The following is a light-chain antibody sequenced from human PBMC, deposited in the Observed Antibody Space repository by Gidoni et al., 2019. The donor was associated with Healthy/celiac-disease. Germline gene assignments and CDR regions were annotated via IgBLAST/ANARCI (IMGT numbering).Light chain of an antibody. Sequence: EIVLTQSPATMSLFPGERAILSFRTSQSVSSYLAWYQQKPGQAPRLLIYDASNRATGIPARFSGSGSGTDFTLTISSLEPEDFAVYCCQQRSNWPPKTFGQGTKVEIK. CDR3: QQRSNWPPKT. V-gene: IGKV3-11*01. CDR2: DAS. CDR1: QSVSSY. J-gene: IGKJ1*01.